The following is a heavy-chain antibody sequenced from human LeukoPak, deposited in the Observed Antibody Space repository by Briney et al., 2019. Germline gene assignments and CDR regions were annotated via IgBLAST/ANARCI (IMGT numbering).Heavy chain of an antibody. D-gene: IGHD2-15*01. CDR2: SSGSGGST. V-gene: IGHV3-23*01. Sequence: GGPLRLPCGASGFTFSSYGMAGAPQAPGKGLEWLSGSSGSGGSTYYANSVKGRFTISRANSNNTLYLQMNSLRAEDTAVYYCAKNGGSQCYSHLDWWGQGTLVTVSS. CDR1: GFTFSSYG. CDR3: AKNGGSQCYSHLDW. J-gene: IGHJ4*02.